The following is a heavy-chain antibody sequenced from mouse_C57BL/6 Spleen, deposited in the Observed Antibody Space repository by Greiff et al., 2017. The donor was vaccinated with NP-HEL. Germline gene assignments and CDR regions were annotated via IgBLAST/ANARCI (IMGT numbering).Heavy chain of an antibody. V-gene: IGHV1-53*01. Sequence: VQLQQPGTELVKPGASVKLSCKASGYTFTSYWMHWVKQRPGQGLEWIGNINPSDGGTNYNEKFKSKATLTVDKSSSTASMQLSSLTSEDTAVYYFVRGGGYYAMDYWGHGTSVTVSS. CDR2: INPSDGGT. CDR3: VRGGGYYAMDY. CDR1: GYTFTSYW. J-gene: IGHJ4*01.